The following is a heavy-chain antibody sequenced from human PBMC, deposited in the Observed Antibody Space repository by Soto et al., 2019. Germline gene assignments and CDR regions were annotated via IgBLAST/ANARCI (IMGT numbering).Heavy chain of an antibody. CDR2: IKQDGSEK. D-gene: IGHD1-20*01. CDR1: GFTFSNHW. Sequence: GGSLRLSCAASGFTFSNHWINWIRQTPGRGLEWLAVIKQDGSEKYYVDSVKGRFTVSRDNAMNSAYLQMNSLRVDDTAVYYCARDWYMDYWGQGTLVTVSS. J-gene: IGHJ4*02. V-gene: IGHV3-7*04. CDR3: ARDWYMDY.